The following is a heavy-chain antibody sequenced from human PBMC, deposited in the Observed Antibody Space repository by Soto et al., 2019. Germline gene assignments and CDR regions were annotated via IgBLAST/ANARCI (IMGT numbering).Heavy chain of an antibody. J-gene: IGHJ4*02. D-gene: IGHD6-13*01. CDR1: GFTFSSYA. CDR2: ISYDGSNK. Sequence: PGGSLRLSCAASGFTFSSYAMHWVRQAPGKGLEWVAVISYDGSNKYYADSVKGRFTISRDNSKNTLYLQMNSLRAEDTAVYYCARLQAAAGDNDLTFDYWGQGTLVTVSS. CDR3: ARLQAAAGDNDLTFDY. V-gene: IGHV3-30-3*01.